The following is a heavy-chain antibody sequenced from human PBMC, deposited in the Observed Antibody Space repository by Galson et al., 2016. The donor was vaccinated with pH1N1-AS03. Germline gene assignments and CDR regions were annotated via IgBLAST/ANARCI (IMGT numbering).Heavy chain of an antibody. Sequence: SLRLSCAASGFTVSSKYMNWVRQAPGKALEWISVIYSGGDTFYADSVKGRFTISRDNFKNTLYLQMNSLRVDDTAVYFCTRSAPRGGHEPFDFWGQGTLVTVSP. D-gene: IGHD5-12*01. CDR3: TRSAPRGGHEPFDF. CDR1: GFTVSSKY. CDR2: IYSGGDT. V-gene: IGHV3-53*01. J-gene: IGHJ4*02.